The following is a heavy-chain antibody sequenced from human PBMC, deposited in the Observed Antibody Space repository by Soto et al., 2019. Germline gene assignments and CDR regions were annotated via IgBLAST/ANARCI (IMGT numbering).Heavy chain of an antibody. Sequence: PGGSLRLSCAASGFTFSSYAMGWVRQGPGKGLEWVAVVSIGGSTHYADSVRGRFTIFRDNSKNTLSLQMNSLTAEDTAVYFCAKRRGAGGHFDYWGQGALVPVSP. CDR3: AKRRGAGGHFDY. D-gene: IGHD2-15*01. V-gene: IGHV3-23*01. CDR1: GFTFSSYA. CDR2: VSIGGST. J-gene: IGHJ4*02.